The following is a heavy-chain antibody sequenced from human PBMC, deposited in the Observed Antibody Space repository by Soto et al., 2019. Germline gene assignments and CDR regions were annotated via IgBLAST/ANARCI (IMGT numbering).Heavy chain of an antibody. J-gene: IGHJ4*02. CDR2: INSDGSGT. D-gene: IGHD3-3*01. V-gene: IGHV3-74*01. CDR3: AAIYDFWSS. CDR1: GFTFSNYW. Sequence: GGSLRLSCAASGFTFSNYWMHWVRQAPGRGLVWVSLINSDGSGTSYADSVKGRFTISRDNAKNTLYLQMNSLRAEDTAVYYCAAIYDFWSSWGQGTLVTVSS.